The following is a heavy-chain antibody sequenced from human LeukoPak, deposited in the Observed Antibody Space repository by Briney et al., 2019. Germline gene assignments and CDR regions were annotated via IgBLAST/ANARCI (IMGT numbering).Heavy chain of an antibody. J-gene: IGHJ6*03. Sequence: SETLSLTCTVPGGSISSYYWSWIRQPPGKGLEWIGYIYYSGSTNYNPSLKSRVTISVDTSKNQFSLKLSSVTAADTAVYYCARGFETPDYYYYYMDVWGKGTTVTVSS. CDR1: GGSISSYY. D-gene: IGHD3-10*01. CDR3: ARGFETPDYYYYYMDV. V-gene: IGHV4-59*01. CDR2: IYYSGST.